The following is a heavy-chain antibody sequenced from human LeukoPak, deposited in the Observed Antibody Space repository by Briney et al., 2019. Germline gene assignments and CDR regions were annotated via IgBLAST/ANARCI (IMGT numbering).Heavy chain of an antibody. D-gene: IGHD2-21*02. Sequence: SVKVSCKASGGTFSSYAISWVRQAPGQGLEWMGGIIPIFGTANYAQKFQGRVTMTRDTSTSIVYMELSSLRSEDTAVYYCARDPTYCGGNCYSGKYYYGMDVWGQGTTVTVSS. J-gene: IGHJ6*02. CDR2: IIPIFGTA. CDR3: ARDPTYCGGNCYSGKYYYGMDV. CDR1: GGTFSSYA. V-gene: IGHV1-69*05.